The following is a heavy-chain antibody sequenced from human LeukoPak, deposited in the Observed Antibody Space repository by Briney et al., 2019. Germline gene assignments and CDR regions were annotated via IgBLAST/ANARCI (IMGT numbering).Heavy chain of an antibody. D-gene: IGHD4-17*01. CDR3: AKDPYGDYAMIFDY. CDR2: IYYSGST. J-gene: IGHJ4*02. V-gene: IGHV4-39*02. Sequence: SSETLSLTCTVSGGSISSSSYYWGWIRQPPGKGLEWIGTIYYSGSTYYNPSLKSRVTISVDTSKNQFSLKLSSVTAADTAVYYCAKDPYGDYAMIFDYWGQGTLVTVSS. CDR1: GGSISSSSYY.